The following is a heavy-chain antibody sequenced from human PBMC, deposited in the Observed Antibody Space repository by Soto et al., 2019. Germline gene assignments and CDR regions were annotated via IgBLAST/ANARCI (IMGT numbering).Heavy chain of an antibody. J-gene: IGHJ4*02. CDR1: GFTLNTYA. Sequence: EVQLLESGGGLVQPGGSLRLSCAASGFTLNTYAMTWVRQAPGKGLEWVSTIGGSVGSIYYADSVKGRFTTSRDNSKNTLSLQMNSLSPEDTAVYYCAKEAFPGEFFFDYWGQGTLVTVSS. D-gene: IGHD3-10*01. V-gene: IGHV3-23*01. CDR3: AKEAFPGEFFFDY. CDR2: IGGSVGSI.